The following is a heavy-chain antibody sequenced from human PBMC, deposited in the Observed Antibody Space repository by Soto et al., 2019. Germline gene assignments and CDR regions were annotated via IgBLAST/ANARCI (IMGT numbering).Heavy chain of an antibody. Sequence: QITLKESGPTLVKPTQTLTLTCTFSGFSLSTSGVGVGWIRQPPGKALEWLALIYWDDDKRFSPSLKSRLTITKDTSRNQVFLTMTNMDPVDTATYYCAHKGGGCSGTSCPYYFDYWGQGTLVTVSS. CDR2: IYWDDDK. CDR3: AHKGGGCSGTSCPYYFDY. D-gene: IGHD2-2*01. V-gene: IGHV2-5*02. CDR1: GFSLSTSGVG. J-gene: IGHJ4*02.